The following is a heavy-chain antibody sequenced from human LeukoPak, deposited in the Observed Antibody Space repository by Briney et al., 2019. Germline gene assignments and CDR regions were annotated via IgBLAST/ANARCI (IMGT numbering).Heavy chain of an antibody. Sequence: PSETLSLTCTVSGGSFSSYYWSWIRQPPGKGLEWIGYIYTSGSTNYNPSLKSRVTMSVDTSKNQFSLKLSSVTAADTAVYYCARDSYYYGSGSYALDIWGQGTMVTVSS. D-gene: IGHD3-10*01. V-gene: IGHV4-4*08. CDR2: IYTSGST. J-gene: IGHJ3*02. CDR1: GGSFSSYY. CDR3: ARDSYYYGSGSYALDI.